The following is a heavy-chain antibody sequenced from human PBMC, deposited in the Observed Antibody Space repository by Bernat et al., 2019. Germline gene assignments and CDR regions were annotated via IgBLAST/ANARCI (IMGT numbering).Heavy chain of an antibody. V-gene: IGHV3-33*01. D-gene: IGHD6-19*01. CDR1: GFTFSSYG. CDR2: RWYDGSNK. Sequence: QVQLVESGGGVVQPGRSLRLSCAASGFTFSSYGMHWVRQAPGKGLEWVAVRWYDGSNKYYADSVKGRFTISRDNSKTTLYLEMKSLGAEDTAVYYWARDSGGSSWYLRYSSGWSLDYWGQGTLVTVSS. CDR3: ARDSGGSSWYLRYSSGWSLDY. J-gene: IGHJ4*02.